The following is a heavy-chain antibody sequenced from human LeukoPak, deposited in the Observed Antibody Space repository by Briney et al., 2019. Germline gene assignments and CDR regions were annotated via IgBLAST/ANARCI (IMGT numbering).Heavy chain of an antibody. CDR2: INHSGST. J-gene: IGHJ4*02. CDR3: ARDRDHDSSGYYLDY. V-gene: IGHV4-34*01. CDR1: GGSFSGYY. Sequence: SETLSLTCAVYGGSFSGYYWSWIRQPPGKGLEWIGEINHSGSTNYNPSLKSRVTISVDTSKNQFSLKMSYVTAADTAVYYCARDRDHDSSGYYLDYWGQGTLVTVSS. D-gene: IGHD3-22*01.